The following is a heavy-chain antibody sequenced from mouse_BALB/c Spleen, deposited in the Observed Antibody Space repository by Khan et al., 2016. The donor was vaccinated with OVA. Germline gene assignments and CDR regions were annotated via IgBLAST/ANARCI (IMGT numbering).Heavy chain of an antibody. D-gene: IGHD2-3*01. V-gene: IGHV5-12*02. Sequence: EVELVESGGGLVQPGGSLKLSCATSGFTFSDYYMYWVRQTPEKRLEWVAYISNRGSTTYYPDTLRGRFTISRDNAKNTLYLQMSRLKSEDIAVYYCTREGDDGGLAYWGQGTLVTVSA. CDR1: GFTFSDYY. CDR3: TREGDDGGLAY. CDR2: ISNRGSTT. J-gene: IGHJ3*01.